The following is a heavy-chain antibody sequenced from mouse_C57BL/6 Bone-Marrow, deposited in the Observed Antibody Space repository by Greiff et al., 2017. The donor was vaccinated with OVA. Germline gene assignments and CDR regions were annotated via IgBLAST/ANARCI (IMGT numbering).Heavy chain of an antibody. CDR1: GYTFTSYG. CDR2: IYPRSGNT. D-gene: IGHD3-2*02. J-gene: IGHJ3*01. V-gene: IGHV1-81*01. Sequence: QVQLKQSGAELARPGASVKLSCKASGYTFTSYGISWVKQRTGQGLEWIGEIYPRSGNTYYNEKFKGKATLTADKSSSTAYMELRSLTSEDSAVYFWAREGSSGVWGFAYWGQGTLVTVSA. CDR3: AREGSSGVWGFAY.